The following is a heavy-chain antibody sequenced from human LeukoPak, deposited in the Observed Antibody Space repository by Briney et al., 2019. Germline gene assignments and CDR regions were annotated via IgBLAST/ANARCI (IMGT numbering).Heavy chain of an antibody. V-gene: IGHV3-23*01. CDR1: GFTFTDYA. CDR3: AKGSYYFDTSGYFDS. Sequence: GGSLRLSCAASGFTFTDYAMNWVRQAPGKGLEWVASTKGNGGSTNYTDSVKDRFTISRDNSKNTVYLQMHSLRADDTAVYYCAKGSYYFDTSGYFDSWGHGALVTVSS. J-gene: IGHJ4*01. CDR2: TKGNGGST. D-gene: IGHD3-22*01.